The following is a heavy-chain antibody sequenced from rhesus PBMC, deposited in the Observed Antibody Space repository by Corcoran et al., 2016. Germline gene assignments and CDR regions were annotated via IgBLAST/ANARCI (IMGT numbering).Heavy chain of an antibody. CDR1: GGSISGYW. CDR3: AIVPPTS. V-gene: IGHV4-165*01. Sequence: QVQLQESGPGLVKPSETLSLTCAVSGGSISGYWWGWIRQPPGTGLVGMGYIGCTSRSTYYNPSLKSRVTISTDTSKNQFSLKLSSVTAADTAVYYCAIVPPTSWGQGVLVTVSS. CDR2: IGCTSRST. J-gene: IGHJ4*01. D-gene: IGHD3S6*01.